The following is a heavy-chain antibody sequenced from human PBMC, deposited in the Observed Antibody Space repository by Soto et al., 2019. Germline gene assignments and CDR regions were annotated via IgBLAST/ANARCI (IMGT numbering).Heavy chain of an antibody. J-gene: IGHJ5*02. D-gene: IGHD1-1*01. V-gene: IGHV4-30-4*01. CDR1: GDSINNYEYY. CDR2: IYYTGST. CDR3: ARHRSNSHDFVAS. Sequence: PSETLSLTCSVSGDSINNYEYYWTWIRQPPGEGLEWIGHIYYTGSTSYNPSLESRISISLDTSRNQFSLKVNSVSAADTAVYDCARHRSNSHDFVASCGKGTLVTVS.